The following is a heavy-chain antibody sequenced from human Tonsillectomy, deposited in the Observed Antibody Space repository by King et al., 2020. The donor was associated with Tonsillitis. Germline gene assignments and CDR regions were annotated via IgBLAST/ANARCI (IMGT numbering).Heavy chain of an antibody. CDR3: ARGTCYDIRGGDY. V-gene: IGHV3-21*01. CDR1: GFTFSTYS. D-gene: IGHD3-9*01. Sequence: VQLVESGGGLVKPGGSLRLSCAASGFTFSTYSMNWVRQAPGKGLEWVSSISSSSSYMSYADSVKGRFTISRDNAKNSLYLQMNSLRAEDTAVYYCARGTCYDIRGGDYWGQGTRVTGAS. J-gene: IGHJ4*02. CDR2: ISSSSSYM.